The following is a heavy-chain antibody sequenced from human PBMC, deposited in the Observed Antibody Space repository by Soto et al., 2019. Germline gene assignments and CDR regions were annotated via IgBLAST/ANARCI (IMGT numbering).Heavy chain of an antibody. D-gene: IGHD5-12*01. CDR1: GYILSDYC. J-gene: IGHJ6*02. CDR3: VRDLRRQWRRLDPESYTGMDV. Sequence: QARLVQSGAEVKVSGASVKVSCRSSGYILSDYCIHWVRQAPGQGLEWLGWMKPDDSGPNYAQNFKGRVIMTRDTSTDTDYMELTRLTSDDTAVYFCVRDLRRQWRRLDPESYTGMDVWGQGTTVTVSS. CDR2: MKPDDSGP. V-gene: IGHV1-2*02.